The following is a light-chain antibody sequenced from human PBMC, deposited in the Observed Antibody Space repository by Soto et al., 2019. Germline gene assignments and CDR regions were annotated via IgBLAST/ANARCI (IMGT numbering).Light chain of an antibody. Sequence: EIMMTQSPATLSVSPGERATLSCRARQSVSRSLAWYQQKPGQATMLIIYGACTRATGIPARFSGSGSGKEFTLTVNSLQSEDFSVYYCQHYNNWWTFGQGTKVDIK. J-gene: IGKJ1*01. CDR3: QHYNNWWT. CDR2: GAC. CDR1: QSVSRS. V-gene: IGKV3-15*01.